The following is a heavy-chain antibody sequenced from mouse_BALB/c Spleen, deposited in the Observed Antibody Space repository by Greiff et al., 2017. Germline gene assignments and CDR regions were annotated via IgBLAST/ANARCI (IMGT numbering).Heavy chain of an antibody. J-gene: IGHJ3*01. D-gene: IGHD1-1*01. CDR2: ISSGGSYT. CDR1: GFTFSSYA. Sequence: DVMLVESGGGLVKPGGSLKLSCAASGFTFSSYAMSWVRQTPEKRLEWVATISSGGSYTYYPDSVKGRFTISRDNAKNTLYLQMSSLRSEDTAMYYCARHSSGSTPFAYWGQGTLVTVSA. V-gene: IGHV5-9-3*01. CDR3: ARHSSGSTPFAY.